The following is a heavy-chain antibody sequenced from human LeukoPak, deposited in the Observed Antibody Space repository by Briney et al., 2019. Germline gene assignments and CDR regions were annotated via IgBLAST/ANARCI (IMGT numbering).Heavy chain of an antibody. CDR3: ARVLSMGVPAAINWFDP. D-gene: IGHD2-2*02. Sequence: SVKVSCKASGGTFSSYAISWVRQAPGQGLEWMGGIIPIFGTAIYAQKSQGRVTITADESTSTAYMELSSLRSEDTAVYYCARVLSMGVPAAINWFDPWGQGTLVTVSS. J-gene: IGHJ5*02. CDR1: GGTFSSYA. V-gene: IGHV1-69*13. CDR2: IIPIFGTA.